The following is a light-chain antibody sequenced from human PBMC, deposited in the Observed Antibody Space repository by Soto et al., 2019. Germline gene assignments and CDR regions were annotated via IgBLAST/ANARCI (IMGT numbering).Light chain of an antibody. CDR3: QQYGSSPRT. Sequence: EIVLTQSPGTLSLSPGERATLSCRASQSVSSSYLAWYQQKPGQAPGLLIYGPSSRATGIPDRFSGSGSGTDFTLTISRLEPEDFAVYYCQQYGSSPRTFGQGTKVDIK. CDR1: QSVSSSY. CDR2: GPS. J-gene: IGKJ1*01. V-gene: IGKV3-20*01.